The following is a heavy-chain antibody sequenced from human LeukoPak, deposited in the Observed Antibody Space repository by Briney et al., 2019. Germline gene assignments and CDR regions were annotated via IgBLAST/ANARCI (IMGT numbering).Heavy chain of an antibody. CDR2: IWYDGSNK. CDR1: GFTFSSYG. CDR3: ARGAPGDAFDI. Sequence: PGGSLRLSCAASGFTFSSYGMHWVRQAPGKGLEWVAVIWYDGSNKYYADSVKGRFTISRDNSKNTLYLQMNSLRAEDTAVYYCARGAPGDAFDIWGQGTMVTVSS. J-gene: IGHJ3*02. V-gene: IGHV3-33*01. D-gene: IGHD3-10*01.